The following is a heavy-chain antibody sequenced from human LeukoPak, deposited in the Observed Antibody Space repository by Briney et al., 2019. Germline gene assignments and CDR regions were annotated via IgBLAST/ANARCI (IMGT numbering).Heavy chain of an antibody. CDR2: IRYDGSNK. J-gene: IGHJ3*02. D-gene: IGHD6-13*01. CDR1: GFTFSSYG. V-gene: IGHV3-30*02. Sequence: GGSLRLSCAASGFTFSSYGMHWVRQAPGKGLEWVAFIRYDGSNKYYADSVKGRFTISRDNSKNTLYLQMNSLRAEDTAVYYCAREMALGKQQRDEAGAHAFDIWGQGTMVTVSS. CDR3: AREMALGKQQRDEAGAHAFDI.